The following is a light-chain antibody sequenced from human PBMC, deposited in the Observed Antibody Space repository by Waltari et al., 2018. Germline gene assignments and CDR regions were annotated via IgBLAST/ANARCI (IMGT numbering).Light chain of an antibody. J-gene: IGKJ2*01. Sequence: DIQMTQSPSTLSASLGDRFNIPCRAIHSISYYLAWYQHKPGKAPKLLISKASILESGVPSRFSGTGAGTEFTLTISSLQPDDLATYFCQQYSSYSTFGQGTKLEIK. CDR2: KAS. CDR1: HSISYY. V-gene: IGKV1-5*03. CDR3: QQYSSYST.